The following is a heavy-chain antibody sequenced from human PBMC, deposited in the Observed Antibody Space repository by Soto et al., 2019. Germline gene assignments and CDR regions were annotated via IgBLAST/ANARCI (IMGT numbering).Heavy chain of an antibody. Sequence: QITLKESGPTLVKPTQTLTLTCTFSGFSLTTGGVGVAWIRQPPGKALEWLAVIYWDDDKRYSPSLKNRLTVTKDTSKNQVVLTMTTLAPVDTATYYCAHTPFFGDKLDFWGQGTLVSVSS. V-gene: IGHV2-5*02. D-gene: IGHD2-21*01. CDR1: GFSLTTGGVG. CDR2: IYWDDDK. CDR3: AHTPFFGDKLDF. J-gene: IGHJ4*02.